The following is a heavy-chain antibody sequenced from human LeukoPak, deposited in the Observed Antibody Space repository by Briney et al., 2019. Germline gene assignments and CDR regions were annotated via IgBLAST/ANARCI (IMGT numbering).Heavy chain of an antibody. V-gene: IGHV3-23*01. Sequence: GGSLRLSCAASGFTLRSYTMNWVRQVPGKGLEWVSSLRGSDDSPYYADSVKGRFTISRDTSMNTLYLQMNSLRAEDTAVYYCAKPGVAATGRLPANWGQGTLVTVSS. J-gene: IGHJ4*02. CDR1: GFTLRSYT. CDR2: LRGSDDSP. CDR3: AKPGVAATGRLPAN. D-gene: IGHD6-13*01.